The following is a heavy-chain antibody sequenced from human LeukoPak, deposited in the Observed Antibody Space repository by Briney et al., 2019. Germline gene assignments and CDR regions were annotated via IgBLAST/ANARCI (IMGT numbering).Heavy chain of an antibody. D-gene: IGHD6-13*01. V-gene: IGHV3-23*01. Sequence: GGSLRLSCEASGFTFSSYAMGWVRQAPGKGLEWVSAISGSGLSTYYADSVKGRFTISRDNSKNTLYLQMNSLRAEDTAVYYCAKALVRGVIAAAGFVPSSWGQGTLVTVSS. CDR2: ISGSGLST. CDR3: AKALVRGVIAAAGFVPSS. J-gene: IGHJ5*02. CDR1: GFTFSSYA.